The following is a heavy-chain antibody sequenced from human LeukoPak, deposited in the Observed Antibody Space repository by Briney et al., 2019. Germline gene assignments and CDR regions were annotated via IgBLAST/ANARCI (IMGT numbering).Heavy chain of an antibody. D-gene: IGHD5-12*01. Sequence: SETLSLTCTVSGGSISYYYWSWIRQPPGKGLEWIGYIYYSGSTNYNPSLKSRVTISVDTSKNQFSLKLSSVTAADTAVYYCARAITTFIVATITGAYFDYWGQGTLVTVSS. V-gene: IGHV4-59*12. CDR1: GGSISYYY. J-gene: IGHJ4*02. CDR2: IYYSGST. CDR3: ARAITTFIVATITGAYFDY.